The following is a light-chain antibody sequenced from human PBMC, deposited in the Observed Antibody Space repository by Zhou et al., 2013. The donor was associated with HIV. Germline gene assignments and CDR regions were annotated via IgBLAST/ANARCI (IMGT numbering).Light chain of an antibody. Sequence: DIQMTQSPSSLSASVGDRVTITCRASQGISTWLAWYQKRPEKAPKSLIYAASNLQSGVPSRFSGSGSGTQFILTISSVQPDDIATYYCQXSTXLFRDXTFGQGTKVEI. CDR2: AAS. V-gene: IGKV1D-16*01. CDR1: QGISTW. CDR3: QXSTXLFRDXT. J-gene: IGKJ1*01.